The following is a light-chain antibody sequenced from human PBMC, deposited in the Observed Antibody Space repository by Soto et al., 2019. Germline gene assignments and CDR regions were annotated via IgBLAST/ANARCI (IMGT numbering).Light chain of an antibody. CDR1: NSDVGGYNY. CDR2: DVS. V-gene: IGLV2-14*01. J-gene: IGLJ1*01. Sequence: QSALTQPASVSGSPGQSITISCSGTNSDVGGYNYVSWYQQHPGKAPKLMIYDVSYLPSGISNRFSGSKSDNTASLTISGLQAEDEADYYCSSYTTSSLYVFGTGTKLTVL. CDR3: SSYTTSSLYV.